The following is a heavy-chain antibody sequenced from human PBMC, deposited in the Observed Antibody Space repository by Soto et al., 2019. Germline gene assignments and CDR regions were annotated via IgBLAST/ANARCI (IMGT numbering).Heavy chain of an antibody. Sequence: DVQLVESGGGLIHPGGSLRFSCAASGFTVSSNYMSWVRQAQGKGLEWVSVIYSGGSTYYADSVKGLFTISRDNSKNTLYLQMNSLRAEDKAVYYCARHYDFWSGYYYGMYVWGQGSTVTVYS. CDR3: ARHYDFWSGYYYGMYV. D-gene: IGHD3-3*01. CDR2: IYSGGST. V-gene: IGHV3-53*01. CDR1: GFTVSSNY. J-gene: IGHJ6*02.